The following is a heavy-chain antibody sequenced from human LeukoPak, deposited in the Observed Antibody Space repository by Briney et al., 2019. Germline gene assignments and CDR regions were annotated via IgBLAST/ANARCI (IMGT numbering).Heavy chain of an antibody. D-gene: IGHD2-2*02. J-gene: IGHJ2*01. CDR2: ISGNGERT. Sequence: GGSLRLSCAASGFPFSSYAMGWVRQAPGKGLEWVSSISGNGERTFYADSVKGRFAISRDNSKNTVSLQMTSLEAEDTAVYYCVRNGCSATNCYIFLGDWYFDLWGRGTLVTVSS. V-gene: IGHV3-23*01. CDR1: GFPFSSYA. CDR3: VRNGCSATNCYIFLGDWYFDL.